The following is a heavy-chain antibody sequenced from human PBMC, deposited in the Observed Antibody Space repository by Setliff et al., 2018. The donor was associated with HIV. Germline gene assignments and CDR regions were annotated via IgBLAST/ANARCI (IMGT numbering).Heavy chain of an antibody. J-gene: IGHJ6*03. CDR2: IIPIYGTG. Sequence: SVKVSCKASGGTFSTYAISWVRQAPGQGLEWMGGIIPIYGTGDYAQKFQGRVTITADESTSTAHMELRSLRSEDTAVYYCASSRDSIVEVTVGRWIGNYYYMDVWGKGTTVTVSS. CDR3: ASSRDSIVEVTVGRWIGNYYYMDV. D-gene: IGHD2-2*01. CDR1: GGTFSTYA. V-gene: IGHV1-69*13.